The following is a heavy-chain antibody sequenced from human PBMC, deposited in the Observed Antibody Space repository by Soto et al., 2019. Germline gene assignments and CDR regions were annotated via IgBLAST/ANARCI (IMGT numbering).Heavy chain of an antibody. V-gene: IGHV3-73*01. J-gene: IGHJ6*02. D-gene: IGHD3-3*01. Sequence: GESLRLSCAASGFTFSGSAMHWVRQASGKELEWVGRIRSKANSYATAYAASVKGRFTISRDDSKNTAYLQMNSLKTEDTAVYYCTATRITIFGVDYGMDIWGQGTTVTVSS. CDR2: IRSKANSYAT. CDR1: GFTFSGSA. CDR3: TATRITIFGVDYGMDI.